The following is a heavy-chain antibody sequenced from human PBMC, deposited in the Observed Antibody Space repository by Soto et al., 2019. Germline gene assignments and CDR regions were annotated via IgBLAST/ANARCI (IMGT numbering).Heavy chain of an antibody. CDR1: GGSISSYY. CDR2: IYTSGST. D-gene: IGHD2-2*01. V-gene: IGHV4-4*07. CDR3: ARDFSYCSSTSCSNWFDP. Sequence: SETLSLTCTVSGGSISSYYWSWIRQPAGKGLEWIGRIYTSGSTNYNPSLKSRVTMSVDTSKNQFSLKLSSVTAADTAVYYCARDFSYCSSTSCSNWFDPWGQGTLVTVSS. J-gene: IGHJ5*02.